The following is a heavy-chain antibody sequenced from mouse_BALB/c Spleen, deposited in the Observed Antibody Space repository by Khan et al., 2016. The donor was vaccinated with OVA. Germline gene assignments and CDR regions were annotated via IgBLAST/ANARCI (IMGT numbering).Heavy chain of an antibody. V-gene: IGHV1-5*01. D-gene: IGHD1-1*01. CDR2: IYPGNSDT. J-gene: IGHJ1*01. CDR1: GYSFTSYW. CDR3: TRSYDWCVDV. Sequence: EVQLQQSGTVLARPGASVKMSCKASGYSFTSYWMHWVKQRPGQGLEWIGAIYPGNSDTTYNQKFKDKAKLTAVTSASTAYMELSSLTNEDSAVYFCTRSYDWCVDVWGAGTTVTVSS.